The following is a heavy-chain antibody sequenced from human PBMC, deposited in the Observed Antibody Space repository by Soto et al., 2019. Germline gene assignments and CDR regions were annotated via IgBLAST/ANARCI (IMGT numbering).Heavy chain of an antibody. V-gene: IGHV6-1*01. CDR3: ARDPHTDSSSWPPHSYYGMHV. CDR1: GDSVSSNSAA. D-gene: IGHD6-13*01. J-gene: IGHJ6*02. CDR2: TYYRSKWYN. Sequence: SQTISLTCALSGDSVSSNSAAWNWIRQSPSRGLEWLGRTYYRSKWYNDYAVSVKSRITINPDTSKNQFSLQLNSVTPEDTAVYYCARDPHTDSSSWPPHSYYGMHVSGQGTMVTLSS.